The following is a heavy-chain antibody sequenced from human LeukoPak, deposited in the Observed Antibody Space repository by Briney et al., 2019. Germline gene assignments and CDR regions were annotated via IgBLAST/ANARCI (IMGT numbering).Heavy chain of an antibody. CDR2: IRYDGSIK. D-gene: IGHD1-26*01. CDR1: GFIFTSYG. Sequence: GGSLRLSCAASGFIFTSYGMHWVRQAPGKGLEWVAFIRYDGSIKFYADSVKGRFTISRDNSRNTPYLQMNSLRAEDTAVYYCAKDSRHRIVGTTTFLDYWGQGTLVTVSS. J-gene: IGHJ4*02. CDR3: AKDSRHRIVGTTTFLDY. V-gene: IGHV3-30*02.